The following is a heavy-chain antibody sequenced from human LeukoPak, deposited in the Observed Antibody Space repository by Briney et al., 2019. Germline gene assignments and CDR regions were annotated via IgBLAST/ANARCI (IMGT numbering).Heavy chain of an antibody. D-gene: IGHD2-2*01. CDR1: GGSFSGYY. CDR3: ARGLIYCSSTSCYANWFDP. Sequence: PSETLSLTCAVYGGSFSGYYWSWIRQPPGKGLEWIGEINHSGSTNYNPSLKSRVTISVDTSKNQFSLKLSSVTAADTAVYYCARGLIYCSSTSCYANWFDPWGRGTLVTVSS. CDR2: INHSGST. V-gene: IGHV4-34*01. J-gene: IGHJ5*02.